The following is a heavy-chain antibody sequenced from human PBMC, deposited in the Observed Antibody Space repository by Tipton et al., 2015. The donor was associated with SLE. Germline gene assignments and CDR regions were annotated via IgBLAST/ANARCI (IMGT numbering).Heavy chain of an antibody. D-gene: IGHD6-19*01. CDR1: GFTFDDYA. J-gene: IGHJ4*02. CDR3: ARGRGSSGWRFDY. V-gene: IGHV3-9*01. Sequence: SLRLSCAASGFTFDDYAMHWVRQAPGKGLEWVSGISWHSGNIGYADSVKGRFTISRDNAKNSLYLQMDSLRTDDTALYYCARGRGSSGWRFDYWGQGTLVTVSS. CDR2: ISWHSGNI.